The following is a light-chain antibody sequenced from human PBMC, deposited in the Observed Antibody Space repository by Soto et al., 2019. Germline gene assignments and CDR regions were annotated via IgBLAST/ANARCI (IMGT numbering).Light chain of an antibody. V-gene: IGKV3-11*01. Sequence: EVVLTQSPATLSLSPGERASLSCRASENVRTFVAWYQQKPGQAPRLLIYDASNRATGIPARFSGSGSGTDFSLTISSLEPEDFAVYYCQQRSNWPITFGLGTRLEIK. CDR1: ENVRTF. CDR3: QQRSNWPIT. CDR2: DAS. J-gene: IGKJ5*01.